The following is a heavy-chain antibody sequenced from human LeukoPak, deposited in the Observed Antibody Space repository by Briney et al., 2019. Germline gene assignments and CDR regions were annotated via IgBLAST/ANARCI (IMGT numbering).Heavy chain of an antibody. CDR1: GYTFTSYG. J-gene: IGHJ4*02. CDR3: ARTAYYDSSGYYSIDY. CDR2: ISAYNGNT. D-gene: IGHD3-22*01. Sequence: ASVKVSCKASGYTFTSYGISWVRQAPGQGLEWMGWISAYNGNTNYAQKFQGRVTMTRDTSISTACMELSRLRSDDTAVYYCARTAYYDSSGYYSIDYWGQGTLVTVSS. V-gene: IGHV1-18*01.